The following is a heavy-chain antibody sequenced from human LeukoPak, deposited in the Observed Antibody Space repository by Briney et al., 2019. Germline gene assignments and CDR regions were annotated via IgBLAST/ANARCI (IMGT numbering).Heavy chain of an antibody. Sequence: PSETLSLTCAVSGYSISSGYYWGWIRQPPGKGLEGIGSIYHSGSTYYNPSLKSRVTISVDTSKNQFSLKLSSVTAADTAVYYCARLLYSSSWYGFEYYFDYWGQGTLATVSS. J-gene: IGHJ4*02. V-gene: IGHV4-38-2*01. D-gene: IGHD6-13*01. CDR1: GYSISSGYY. CDR2: IYHSGST. CDR3: ARLLYSSSWYGFEYYFDY.